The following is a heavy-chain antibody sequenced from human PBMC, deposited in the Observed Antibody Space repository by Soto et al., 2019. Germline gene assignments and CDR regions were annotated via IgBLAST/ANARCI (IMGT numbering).Heavy chain of an antibody. D-gene: IGHD3-9*01. Sequence: LSCAASGFTFSSYGMHWVRQAPGKGLEWVAVISYDGSNKYYADSVKGRFTISRDNSKNTLYLQKNSLRAEDTAVYYCAKGGYDILTGYSFDYWGQGTLVTVSS. CDR1: GFTFSSYG. V-gene: IGHV3-30*18. CDR2: ISYDGSNK. J-gene: IGHJ4*02. CDR3: AKGGYDILTGYSFDY.